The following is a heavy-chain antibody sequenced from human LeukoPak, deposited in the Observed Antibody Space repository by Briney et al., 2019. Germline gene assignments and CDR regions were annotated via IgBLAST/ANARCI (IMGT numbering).Heavy chain of an antibody. CDR3: AKSPVSSCRGSFCYPFDY. J-gene: IGHJ4*02. D-gene: IGHD2-15*01. Sequence: PGGSLRLSCSASGFTFSSYEMNWVRQAPGKGLEWISYITGSGDTIYYADSVKGRFTISRDNSRNTLYLQMNTLRAEDTAVYFCAKSPVSSCRGSFCYPFDYWGQGNLVTASS. V-gene: IGHV3-23*01. CDR2: ITGSGDTI. CDR1: GFTFSSYE.